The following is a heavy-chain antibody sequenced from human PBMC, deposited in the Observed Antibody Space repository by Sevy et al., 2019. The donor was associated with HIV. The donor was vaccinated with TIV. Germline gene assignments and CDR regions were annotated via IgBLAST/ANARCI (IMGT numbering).Heavy chain of an antibody. J-gene: IGHJ3*02. CDR2: IIPIFGTA. CDR3: ARDDGIDAFDI. V-gene: IGHV1-69*13. Sequence: ASVKVSCKASGGTFSSYAISWVRQAPGQGLEWMGGIIPIFGTANYAQKFQGRVTITADESTSTAYMELSSLRSEETDVYYCARDDGIDAFDIWGQGTMVTVSS. CDR1: GGTFSSYA.